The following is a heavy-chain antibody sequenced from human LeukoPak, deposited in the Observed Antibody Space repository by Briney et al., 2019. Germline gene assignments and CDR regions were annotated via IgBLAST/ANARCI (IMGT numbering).Heavy chain of an antibody. J-gene: IGHJ4*02. CDR2: IYYSGST. CDR1: GGSISSYY. V-gene: IGHV4-59*01. CDR3: AWFGEFDDY. Sequence: SETLSLTCTVSGGSISSYYWSWIRQPSGKGLEWIGYIYYSGSTNYDPSLKSRVTISVDTSKNQFSLKLSSVTAADTTVYYCAWFGEFDDYWGQGTLVTVSS. D-gene: IGHD3-10*01.